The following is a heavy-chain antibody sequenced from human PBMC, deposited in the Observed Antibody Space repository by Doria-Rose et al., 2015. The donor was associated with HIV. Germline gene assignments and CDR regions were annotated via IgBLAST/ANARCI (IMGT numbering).Heavy chain of an antibody. D-gene: IGHD6-19*01. CDR3: ARESTGGWYVFDYFDY. CDR2: ISSGSSYI. V-gene: IGHV3-21*01. CDR1: GFTFSSYS. J-gene: IGHJ4*02. Sequence: EVQLVESGGGLVKPGGSLRLSCAASGFTFSSYSMNWVRQAPGKGLEWVSSISSGSSYIFYADSVKGRFTISRDNAKSSLFLQMDGLRAEDTAVYYCARESTGGWYVFDYFDYWGQGTLVTVSS.